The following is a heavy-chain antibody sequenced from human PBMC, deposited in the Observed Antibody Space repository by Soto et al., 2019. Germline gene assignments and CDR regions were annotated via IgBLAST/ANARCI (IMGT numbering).Heavy chain of an antibody. V-gene: IGHV3-73*01. J-gene: IGHJ3*02. Sequence: EVQLVESGGGLVQPGGSLKLSCAASGFTFSGSAMHWVRQASGKGLEWVGRIRSKANSYATAYAESVKGRFTISRDDSKNTAYLQMNSLKNEDTAVYYCTRQYGGRAFDIWGQGTMVTVSS. CDR3: TRQYGGRAFDI. CDR1: GFTFSGSA. CDR2: IRSKANSYAT. D-gene: IGHD2-15*01.